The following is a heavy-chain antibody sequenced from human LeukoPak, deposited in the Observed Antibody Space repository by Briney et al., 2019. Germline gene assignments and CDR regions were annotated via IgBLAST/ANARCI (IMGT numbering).Heavy chain of an antibody. CDR1: GFSFRSYN. J-gene: IGHJ4*02. V-gene: IGHV3-23*01. D-gene: IGHD3-22*01. CDR2: ISGSGGGT. Sequence: GGFLRLSRAASGFSFRSYNMNWVRQAPGKGLEWVAGISGSGGGTNYADSVKGRFTISRDNPKNTLYLQMNNLRADDTAVYFCAKRGVVIRVILVGFHKEAYYFDSWGQGALVTVSS. CDR3: AKRGVVIRVILVGFHKEAYYFDS.